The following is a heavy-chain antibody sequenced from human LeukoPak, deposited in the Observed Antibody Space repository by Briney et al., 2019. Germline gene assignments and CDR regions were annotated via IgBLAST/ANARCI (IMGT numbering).Heavy chain of an antibody. J-gene: IGHJ6*02. CDR1: GFTFSSYA. CDR2: ISGSGGST. V-gene: IGHV3-23*01. D-gene: IGHD2-2*02. Sequence: GGSLRLSCAASGFTFSSYAMSWVRQAPGKGLEWVSAISGSGGSTYYADSVKGRFTISRDSSKNTLYLQMNSLRAEDTAVYYCARDGPATAISGDYYYYYYAMDVWGQGTTVTVSS. CDR3: ARDGPATAISGDYYYYYYAMDV.